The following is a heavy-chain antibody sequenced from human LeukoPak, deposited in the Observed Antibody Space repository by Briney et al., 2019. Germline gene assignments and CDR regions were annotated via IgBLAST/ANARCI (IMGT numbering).Heavy chain of an antibody. CDR2: FDPEDGET. CDR1: GYTLTELS. J-gene: IGHJ3*02. CDR3: ATARPYYYDSSDDAFDI. D-gene: IGHD3-22*01. V-gene: IGHV1-24*01. Sequence: ASVKVSCKVSGYTLTELSMHWVRQAPGKGLEWMGGFDPEDGETIYAQKFQGRVTMTEDTSTDTAYMELSSLRSEDTAVYYCATARPYYYDSSDDAFDIWGQGTMVTVSS.